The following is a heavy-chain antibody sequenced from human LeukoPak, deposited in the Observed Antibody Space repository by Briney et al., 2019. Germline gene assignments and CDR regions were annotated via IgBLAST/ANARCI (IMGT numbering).Heavy chain of an antibody. CDR3: ARLSNTGSFDFDY. CDR2: IYYRGSI. J-gene: IGHJ4*02. Sequence: SETLSLTCTVSGGSISSNRHYWGRIRQPPGTGLEWIGNIYYRGSIAYNPSLSSRVTMSIDTSKNQFSLRLSSVTAADTAVFYCARLSNTGSFDFDYWGQGTLVTVSS. V-gene: IGHV4-39*01. D-gene: IGHD1-26*01. CDR1: GGSISSNRHY.